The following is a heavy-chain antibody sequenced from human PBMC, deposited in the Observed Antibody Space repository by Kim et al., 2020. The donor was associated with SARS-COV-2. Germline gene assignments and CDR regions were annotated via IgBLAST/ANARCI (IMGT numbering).Heavy chain of an antibody. D-gene: IGHD6-6*01. CDR2: INPNSGGT. CDR1: GYTFTGYY. CDR3: ARGGSIAARLFDY. J-gene: IGHJ4*02. V-gene: IGHV1-2*06. Sequence: ASVKVSCKASGYTFTGYYMHWVRQAPGQGLEWMGRINPNSGGTNYAQKFQGRVTMTRDTSISTAYMELSRLRSDDTAVYYCARGGSIAARLFDYWGQGTLVTVSS.